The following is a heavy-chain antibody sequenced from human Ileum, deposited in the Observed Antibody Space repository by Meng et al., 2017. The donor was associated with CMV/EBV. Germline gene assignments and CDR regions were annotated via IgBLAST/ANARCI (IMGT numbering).Heavy chain of an antibody. J-gene: IGHJ5*02. CDR2: ISTGGST. Sequence: QLPLQGSGPGLVKPSQTLSLTCTVSGGSIGSDDFWSWLRQPAGKGLEWIGRISTGGSTSYNPSLKSRVALSLDTSKNQFSLRLSSVTAADTAIYYCARDILIGYIRHNYFDPWGQGTLVTVSS. D-gene: IGHD3-9*01. CDR1: GGSIGSDDF. V-gene: IGHV4-61*02. CDR3: ARDILIGYIRHNYFDP.